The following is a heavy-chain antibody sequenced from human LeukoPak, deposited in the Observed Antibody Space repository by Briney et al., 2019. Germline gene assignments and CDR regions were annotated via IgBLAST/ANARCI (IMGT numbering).Heavy chain of an antibody. CDR1: GDSISSGSYY. CDR3: ARGAYFYGSGINWFDP. Sequence: PSETPSLTCSVSGDSISSGSYYWGWIRQPAGRGLEWIGHVFTSGSTKYNPSLKSRVTISVDTSNNQFSLKLNYVTAADTAVYYCARGAYFYGSGINWFDPWGQGTLVTVSS. CDR2: VFTSGST. J-gene: IGHJ5*02. D-gene: IGHD3-10*01. V-gene: IGHV4-61*09.